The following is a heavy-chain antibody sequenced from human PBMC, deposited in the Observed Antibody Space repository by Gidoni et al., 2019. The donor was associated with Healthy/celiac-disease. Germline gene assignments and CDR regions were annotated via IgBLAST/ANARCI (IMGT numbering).Heavy chain of an antibody. CDR2: ISYDGSNK. CDR1: GFTLSSYA. V-gene: IGHV3-30-3*01. D-gene: IGHD2-15*01. Sequence: QVQLVESGGGVVQPGRSLRLSCAASGFTLSSYAMHWVRQAPGKGLEWVAVISYDGSNKYYADSVKGRFTISRDKSKNTLYLQMNSLRAEDTAVYYCAREGEVAARFLGDFDYWGQGTLVTVSS. CDR3: AREGEVAARFLGDFDY. J-gene: IGHJ4*02.